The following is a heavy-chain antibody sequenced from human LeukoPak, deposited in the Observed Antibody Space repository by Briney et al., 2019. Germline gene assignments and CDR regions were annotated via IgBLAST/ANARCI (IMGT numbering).Heavy chain of an antibody. CDR3: ASGRPHPRIAARHGGLMGYCYY. CDR1: GGSFSGYY. CDR2: INHSGST. D-gene: IGHD6-6*01. Sequence: SETLSLTCAVYGGSFSGYYWSWIRQPPGKGLEWIGEINHSGSTNYNPSLKSRVTISVDTSKNQFSLKLSSVTAADTAVYYCASGRPHPRIAARHGGLMGYCYYWGQGTLXTVXS. V-gene: IGHV4-34*01. J-gene: IGHJ4*02.